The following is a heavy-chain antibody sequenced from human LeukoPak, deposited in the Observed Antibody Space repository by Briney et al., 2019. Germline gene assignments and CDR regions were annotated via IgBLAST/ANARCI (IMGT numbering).Heavy chain of an antibody. Sequence: SGPTLTHPTRTRTLTCTFSGFSCSSGGGGGGWIRQPPEWAREWLVVSYDNDEKLYNSSLPNTLTITKDPSKNQVVLTMANVHPVDTATYYCAPRHRGVASDIWGQGTMVTASS. J-gene: IGHJ3*02. CDR2: SYDNDEK. V-gene: IGHV2-5*01. CDR1: GFSCSSGGGG. D-gene: IGHD2-15*01. CDR3: APRHRGVASDI.